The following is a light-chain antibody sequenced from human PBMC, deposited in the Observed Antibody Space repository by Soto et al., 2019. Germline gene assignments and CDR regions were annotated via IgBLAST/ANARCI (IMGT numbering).Light chain of an antibody. CDR2: EGT. V-gene: IGLV2-23*01. CDR3: CSYARGSTLYV. J-gene: IGLJ1*01. Sequence: QSVLTQPASVSGSPGQSVTMSCTGTSSDVGGYNLVSWYQQPPGKAPKLIIFEGTQRPSGVSGRFSGPKSGNTASLTISGLQADDEADYFCCSYARGSTLYVFGTGTKVTLL. CDR1: SSDVGGYNL.